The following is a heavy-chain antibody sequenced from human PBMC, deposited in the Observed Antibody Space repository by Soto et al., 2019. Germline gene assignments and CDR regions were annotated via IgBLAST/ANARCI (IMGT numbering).Heavy chain of an antibody. D-gene: IGHD6-13*01. J-gene: IGHJ5*02. Sequence: ASVKVSCKASGYTFTSYGISWVRQAPGQGLEWMGWISAYNGNTNYAQKLQGRVTMTTDTSTSTAYMELRSLRSDDTAVYYCARLRDIAAAGTWWFDPWGQGTLVTVSS. CDR1: GYTFTSYG. CDR3: ARLRDIAAAGTWWFDP. V-gene: IGHV1-18*01. CDR2: ISAYNGNT.